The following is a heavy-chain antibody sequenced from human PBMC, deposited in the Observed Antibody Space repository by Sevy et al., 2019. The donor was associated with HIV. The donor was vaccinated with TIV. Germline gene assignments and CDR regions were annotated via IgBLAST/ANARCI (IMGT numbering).Heavy chain of an antibody. J-gene: IGHJ4*02. CDR3: AKLQLTPATTFDY. Sequence: GGSLRLSCAASGFIFNIFGMHWVRQAPGKGLEWVAFIRYDGSDKYYTDSVKGRFTISRDNSKDTLYLQMNSLRAEDTAVYYCAKLQLTPATTFDYWGQGTLVTVSS. V-gene: IGHV3-30*02. D-gene: IGHD5-12*01. CDR2: IRYDGSDK. CDR1: GFIFNIFG.